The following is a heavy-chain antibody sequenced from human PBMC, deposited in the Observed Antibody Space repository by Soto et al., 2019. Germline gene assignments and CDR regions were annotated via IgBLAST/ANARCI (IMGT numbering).Heavy chain of an antibody. J-gene: IGHJ6*02. Sequence: GSLRLSCAASGFTFSSYWMHWVRQAPGKGLVWVSRINSDGSSTSYADSVKGRFTISRDNAKNTLYLQMNSLRAEDTAVYYCATSMNTAMVTSYYYYGMDVWGQGTTVTV. CDR2: INSDGSST. CDR1: GFTFSSYW. D-gene: IGHD5-18*01. CDR3: ATSMNTAMVTSYYYYGMDV. V-gene: IGHV3-74*01.